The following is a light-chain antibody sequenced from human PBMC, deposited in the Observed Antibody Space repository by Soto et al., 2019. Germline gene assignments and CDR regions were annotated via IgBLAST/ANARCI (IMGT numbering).Light chain of an antibody. J-gene: IGKJ1*01. Sequence: EIVMTQSPATLSVSPRERATLSCRASQSVSSNLAWYQQKPGQAPRLLIYGASTRATGIPARFSGSGSGTEFTLTISSLQSEDLADYYCQQYNNWPWTFGQGTKV. CDR3: QQYNNWPWT. V-gene: IGKV3-15*01. CDR2: GAS. CDR1: QSVSSN.